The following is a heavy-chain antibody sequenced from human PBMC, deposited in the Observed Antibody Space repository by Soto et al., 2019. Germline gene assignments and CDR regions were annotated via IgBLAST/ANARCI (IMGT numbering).Heavy chain of an antibody. V-gene: IGHV1-18*01. CDR1: GYTFTSYG. D-gene: IGHD2-2*01. CDR2: ISGYNGNT. Sequence: QVRLVQSAAEVKKPGASVKVSCKASGYTFTSYGISWVRQAPGQGLEWMGWISGYNGNTNLARKLQGRVTMTTDTXXRTSFMDTCTVXTXDXXMYYCVRIEDCSITACSFPSRFQIRGYCYYYGMDVWGQGTTVTVSS. CDR3: VRIEDCSITACSFPSRFQIRGYCYYYGMDV. J-gene: IGHJ6*02.